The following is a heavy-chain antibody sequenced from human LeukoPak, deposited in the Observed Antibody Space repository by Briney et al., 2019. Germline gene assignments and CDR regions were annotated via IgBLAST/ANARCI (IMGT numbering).Heavy chain of an antibody. Sequence: GGSLRLSCAASGFTFSSYAMHWVRQAPGKGLEWVAVISYDGSNKYYADSVKGRFTISRDNSKNTLYLQMNSLRVEDTAVYYCAKDRYCSGGGCYSASEYWGQGTLVTVSS. J-gene: IGHJ4*02. CDR1: GFTFSSYA. CDR3: AKDRYCSGGGCYSASEY. D-gene: IGHD2-15*01. CDR2: ISYDGSNK. V-gene: IGHV3-30*04.